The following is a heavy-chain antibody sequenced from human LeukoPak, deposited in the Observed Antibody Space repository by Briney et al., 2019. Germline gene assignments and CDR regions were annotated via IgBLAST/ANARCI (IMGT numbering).Heavy chain of an antibody. D-gene: IGHD6-13*01. CDR1: GYTLTELS. CDR3: ARGSIPGMAAWDAFHI. J-gene: IGHJ3*02. Sequence: ASVKVSFKVSGYTLTELSMHWVRQAPGQGLEWMGGIIPMLGATKYAQKFQDRVSITTDESTSTAYMDLSSLRSEDTAMYYCARGSIPGMAAWDAFHIWGQGTMVTVSS. CDR2: IIPMLGAT. V-gene: IGHV1-69*16.